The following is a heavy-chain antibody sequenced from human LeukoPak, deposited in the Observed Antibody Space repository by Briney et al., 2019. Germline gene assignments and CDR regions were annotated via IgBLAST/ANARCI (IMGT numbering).Heavy chain of an antibody. CDR1: GLTFSSHA. V-gene: IGHV3-23*01. CDR3: VKGPGSDFWSGSYPFDY. CDR2: IHASGYST. Sequence: PGGSLRLSCTASGLTFSSHAMTWVRQAPGKGLEWVSGIHASGYSTDYADSVKGRFTVSRDNSKNILYLQMNSLRAEDTAVYYCVKGPGSDFWSGSYPFDYWGQGTLVTVSS. D-gene: IGHD3-3*01. J-gene: IGHJ4*02.